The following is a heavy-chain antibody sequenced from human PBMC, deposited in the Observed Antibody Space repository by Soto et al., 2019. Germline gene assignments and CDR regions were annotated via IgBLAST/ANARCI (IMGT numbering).Heavy chain of an antibody. J-gene: IGHJ6*02. V-gene: IGHV4-59*08. CDR1: GGSISSYY. Sequence: QVQLQESGPGLVKPSETMSLSCTVSGGSISSYYWSWFRPSPGKRMEWIGYVHHSWGSSYNPSLKSRVAISLDASKSQSPLKVTSVTATVTAVYYCARQGFGPLHGVVVVWGQGTTVTVSS. CDR3: ARQGFGPLHGVVVV. D-gene: IGHD3-10*01. CDR2: VHHSWGS.